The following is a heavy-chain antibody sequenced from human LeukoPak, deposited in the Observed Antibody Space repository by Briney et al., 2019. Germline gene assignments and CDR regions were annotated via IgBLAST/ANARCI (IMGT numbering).Heavy chain of an antibody. CDR2: VSWDGGST. V-gene: IGHV3-43*01. D-gene: IGHD5-18*01. CDR1: GFIFDDYT. CDR3: SKEVDTAMVNTGGYFDY. Sequence: GGSLRLSCAASGFIFDDYTMHWVRQAPGKGLEWVSLVSWDGGSTYYADSVKGRFTISRDNSKNSLYLQMNSLRTEDTAFYYCSKEVDTAMVNTGGYFDYWGQGTLVTVSS. J-gene: IGHJ4*02.